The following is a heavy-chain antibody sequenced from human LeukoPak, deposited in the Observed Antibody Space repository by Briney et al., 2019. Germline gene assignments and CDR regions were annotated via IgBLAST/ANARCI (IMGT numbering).Heavy chain of an antibody. Sequence: GGALRLSCAASGFSVRSNYISWDRQAPGKGLEWVSMIYSDGSIFHADSVKGRFTMSRDNSRNTLDLQMNSLRVEDTAVYFCARDRRRLRGMNGDGDAFDTWGQGTMVTVSS. D-gene: IGHD1-1*01. CDR2: IYSDGSI. J-gene: IGHJ3*02. V-gene: IGHV3-53*01. CDR3: ARDRRRLRGMNGDGDAFDT. CDR1: GFSVRSNY.